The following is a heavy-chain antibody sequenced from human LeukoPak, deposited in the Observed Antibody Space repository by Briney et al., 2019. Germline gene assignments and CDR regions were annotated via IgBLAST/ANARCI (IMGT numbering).Heavy chain of an antibody. Sequence: SVTLSLTCTVSGVSLSSYYWSWVRQPAGKGLEWIGRIYTSGSTNYNPSLTSRVTMSVDTSKNQFSLKLSSVTAAPTAVYSCPLSPYCSGGSCYGDYWGHGTLVTVSS. J-gene: IGHJ4*01. CDR3: PLSPYCSGGSCYGDY. D-gene: IGHD2-15*01. V-gene: IGHV4-4*07. CDR1: GVSLSSYY. CDR2: IYTSGST.